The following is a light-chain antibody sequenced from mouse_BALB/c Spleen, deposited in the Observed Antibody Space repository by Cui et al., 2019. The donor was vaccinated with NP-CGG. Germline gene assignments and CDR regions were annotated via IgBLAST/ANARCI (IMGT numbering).Light chain of an antibody. J-gene: IGLJ1*01. CDR1: TGAVTTSNY. V-gene: IGLV1*01. CDR2: GTN. Sequence: QAVVTQASALTTSPGETVTLTCRSSTGAVTTSNYANWVQEKSDHLFTGLIGGTNNRAPGVPARFSGSLIGDKAALTIIGVRTEDEAIYFCALWYSNHWVFGGGTKLSVL. CDR3: ALWYSNHWV.